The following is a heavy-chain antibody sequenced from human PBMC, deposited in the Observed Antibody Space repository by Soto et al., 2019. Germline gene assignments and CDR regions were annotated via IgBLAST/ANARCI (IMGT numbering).Heavy chain of an antibody. CDR1: GYTFTGYG. J-gene: IGHJ4*02. D-gene: IGHD2-21*02. CDR3: ARGGTAEADF. Sequence: QAQLVQSGAEVKEPGASVKVACKASGYTFTGYGITWVRQAPGQGLEWMGWASPLSATTHYAPKFQGRVTMTTDTSTNMAYMELRSLRSDDTAGYYCARGGTAEADFWGQGTLVTVSS. V-gene: IGHV1-18*01. CDR2: ASPLSATT.